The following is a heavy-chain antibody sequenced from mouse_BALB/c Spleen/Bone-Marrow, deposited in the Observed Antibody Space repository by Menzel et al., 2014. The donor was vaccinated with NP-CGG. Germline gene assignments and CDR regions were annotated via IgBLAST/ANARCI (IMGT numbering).Heavy chain of an antibody. CDR2: INPSNGGT. Sequence: QVQLQQSGAELVKPGASVKLSCKASGYTFTSYYMYWVKQRPGQGLEWIGEINPSNGGTNFNEKFKSKATLTVDKSSSTAYMQLNSLTSEDSAVYYCTRGRRDAMDYWGQGTSVTVSS. J-gene: IGHJ4*01. CDR1: GYTFTSYY. CDR3: TRGRRDAMDY. V-gene: IGHV1S81*02.